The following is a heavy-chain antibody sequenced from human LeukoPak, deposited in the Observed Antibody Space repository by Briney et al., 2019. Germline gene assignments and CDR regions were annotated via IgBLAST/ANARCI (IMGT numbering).Heavy chain of an antibody. D-gene: IGHD5-18*01. J-gene: IGHJ3*02. CDR3: ARRDTALVLDAFDI. CDR2: IYPGDSDT. CDR1: GYTFTNYW. V-gene: IGHV5-51*01. Sequence: GESLKISCKGSGYTFTNYWIGWVRQMPGKGLEWMGSIYPGDSDTRYSPSFQGQVTISADKSISTAYLQWSSLKASDTAMYYCARRDTALVLDAFDIWGQGTMVTASS.